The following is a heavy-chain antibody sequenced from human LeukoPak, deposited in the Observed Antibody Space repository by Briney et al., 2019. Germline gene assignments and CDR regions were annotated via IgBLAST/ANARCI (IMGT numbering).Heavy chain of an antibody. CDR1: GYTFTSYD. CDR2: MNPNSGNT. V-gene: IGHV1-8*01. D-gene: IGHD3-10*01. J-gene: IGHJ6*03. Sequence: WASVKVSCKASGYTFTSYDINWVRQATGQGLEWMGWMNPNSGNTGYAQKFQGRVTMTRNTSISTAYMELSSLRSEDTAVYYCARGFNYGSGSYPLPRADYYYYYYMDVWGKGTTVTVSS. CDR3: ARGFNYGSGSYPLPRADYYYYYYMDV.